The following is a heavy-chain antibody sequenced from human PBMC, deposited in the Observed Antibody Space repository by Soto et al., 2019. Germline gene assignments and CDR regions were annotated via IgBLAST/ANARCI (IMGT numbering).Heavy chain of an antibody. D-gene: IGHD2-15*01. CDR2: INPSGDT. Sequence: QVQLVQSGAAVKKPGASVKISCKASGDTFTSYYMHWVRQAPGQVLEWMGIINPSGDTSYAQKFQGIVTMTRDTSTSTVYMELSSLRSEDTAVYYCARVYCSGGGCYGIDYWGQGTLVTVSS. J-gene: IGHJ4*02. V-gene: IGHV1-46*01. CDR1: GDTFTSYY. CDR3: ARVYCSGGGCYGIDY.